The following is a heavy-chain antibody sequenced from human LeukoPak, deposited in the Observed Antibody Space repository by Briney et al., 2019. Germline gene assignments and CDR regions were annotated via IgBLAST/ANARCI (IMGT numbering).Heavy chain of an antibody. V-gene: IGHV3-33*01. J-gene: IGHJ4*02. CDR3: ARESSLTGAYFDW. D-gene: IGHD3-10*01. Sequence: XGMHWVXQAPGKGLEWVAVIWYDGTNKQYVDSVRGRFTISRDNSENTLYLQMNSLRDEDTAVYYCARESSLTGAYFDWWGQGTLVTVSS. CDR2: IWYDGTNK. CDR1: XG.